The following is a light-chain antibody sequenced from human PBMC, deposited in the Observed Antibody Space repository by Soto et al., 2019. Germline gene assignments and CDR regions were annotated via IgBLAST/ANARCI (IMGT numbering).Light chain of an antibody. CDR3: QQYSDWPRA. J-gene: IGKJ3*01. CDR2: GAS. V-gene: IGKV3-15*01. Sequence: IVMTQSPGTLSVSPGERATLSCRASQSVSSNLAWYQQKPDQAPRLLIYGASTRATGIPDRFSGSGSGTEFTLTISSLQSEDFAVYYCQQYSDWPRAFGPGTKVDI. CDR1: QSVSSN.